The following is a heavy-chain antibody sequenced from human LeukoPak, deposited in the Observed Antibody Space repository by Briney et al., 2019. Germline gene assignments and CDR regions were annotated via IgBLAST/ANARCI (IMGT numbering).Heavy chain of an antibody. Sequence: QTGGSLRLSCAASGFTFSSYGMHWVRQAPGKGLEWVAFIRYDGSNKYYADSVKGRFTISRDNSKNTLYLQMNSLRAEDTAVYYCAKDFRSSDIVVVPAAITWGQGTLVTVSS. CDR1: GFTFSSYG. CDR2: IRYDGSNK. CDR3: AKDFRSSDIVVVPAAIT. J-gene: IGHJ5*02. V-gene: IGHV3-30*02. D-gene: IGHD2-2*01.